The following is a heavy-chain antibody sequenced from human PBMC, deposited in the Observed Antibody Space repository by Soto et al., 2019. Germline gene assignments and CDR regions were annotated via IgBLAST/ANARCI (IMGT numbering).Heavy chain of an antibody. J-gene: IGHJ4*02. V-gene: IGHV4-31*03. CDR3: ARRSSCDCSGGSCWEYFDY. Sequence: TWSLTRTVSCGSISSGGYYWSWIRQHPGKCLDWIGYIYYSGSTYYNPSLKSRVTISVDTSNNRFSLKLSSVTAADTAVYWCARRSSCDCSGGSCWEYFDYWGQGTLVTVSS. D-gene: IGHD2-15*01. CDR1: CGSISSGGYY. CDR2: IYYSGST.